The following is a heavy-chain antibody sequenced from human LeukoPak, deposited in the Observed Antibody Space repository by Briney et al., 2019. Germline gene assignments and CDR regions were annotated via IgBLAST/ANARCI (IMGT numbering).Heavy chain of an antibody. CDR3: AQRLWWFDQ. D-gene: IGHD6-25*01. CDR1: GFTFSNYD. J-gene: IGHJ5*02. Sequence: GGSLRLPCAASGFTFSNYDMSWVRQAPGKGLEWVPGFSGSGNTAHYAHSVKGRFTISRDDSKSTLALQTNSLRTEDTAIYCCAQRLWWFDQWGEETLHRVS. CDR2: FSGSGNTA. V-gene: IGHV3-23*01.